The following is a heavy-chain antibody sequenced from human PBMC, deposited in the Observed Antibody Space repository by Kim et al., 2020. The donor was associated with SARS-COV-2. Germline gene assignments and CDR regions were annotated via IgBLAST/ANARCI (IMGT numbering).Heavy chain of an antibody. CDR2: ISDDGRNK. CDR1: GFTFNNYG. CDR3: AKDHGSGSYGLGAFDI. J-gene: IGHJ3*02. Sequence: GGSLRLSCAASGFTFNNYGIHWVRQSPGKGLEWVAFISDDGRNKYYVDSVKGRFTISRDNSKNTLYLQMNSLRAEDTAVYYCAKDHGSGSYGLGAFDIWGQGTMVTVSS. V-gene: IGHV3-30*18. D-gene: IGHD1-26*01.